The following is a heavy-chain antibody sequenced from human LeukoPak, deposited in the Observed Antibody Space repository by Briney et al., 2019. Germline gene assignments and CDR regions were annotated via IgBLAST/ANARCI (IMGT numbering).Heavy chain of an antibody. J-gene: IGHJ4*02. Sequence: GGSLRLSCAASGFAFSSYDVSWVRQAPGMGLEWVSAVGDSGGGTYADSVKGRFTISRDNSKNTLYLQMNSLRAEDTAVYYCARAITRWAFDYWGQGALVTVSS. CDR1: GFAFSSYD. D-gene: IGHD1-20*01. V-gene: IGHV3-23*01. CDR3: ARAITRWAFDY. CDR2: VGDSGGGT.